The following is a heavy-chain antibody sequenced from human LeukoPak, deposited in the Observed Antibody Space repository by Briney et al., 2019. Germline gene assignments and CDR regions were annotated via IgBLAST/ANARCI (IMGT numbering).Heavy chain of an antibody. CDR3: ARDQLWTSNWYFDL. CDR1: GYSISSGYY. CDR2: IYHSGST. D-gene: IGHD5-18*01. J-gene: IGHJ2*01. V-gene: IGHV4-38-2*02. Sequence: SETLSLTCAVSGYSISSGYYWGWIRQPPGKGLEWIGSIYHSGSTYYNPSLKSRVTISVDTSENQFSLKLSSVTAADTAVYYCARDQLWTSNWYFDLWGRGTLVTVSS.